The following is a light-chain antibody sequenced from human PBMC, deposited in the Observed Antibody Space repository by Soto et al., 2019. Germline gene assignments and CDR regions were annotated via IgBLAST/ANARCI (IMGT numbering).Light chain of an antibody. Sequence: EIVMTHSPATLSVSSGGRATLSCGASQSVSSNLAWYQQKNGQAPRLLIYCASNRATGIPDRFSGSRYGTDFNLTISSLQTDDFATYYCQQYKSFSLTFGGGTKVDI. CDR1: QSVSSN. CDR2: CAS. J-gene: IGKJ4*01. V-gene: IGKV3D-15*01. CDR3: QQYKSFSLT.